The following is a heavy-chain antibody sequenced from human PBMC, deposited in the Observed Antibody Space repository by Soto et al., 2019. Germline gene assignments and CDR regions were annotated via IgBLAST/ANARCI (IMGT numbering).Heavy chain of an antibody. Sequence: PSETLSLTCTISGGSVSVYYWSWIRQSTGQGLEWIGYIYASGSPYYNPSLRSRVTISADTSKNQISLKLTCPTAADTAVYYCARGVWSSPPQYWGRGTLVTVSS. V-gene: IGHV4-59*02. CDR3: ARGVWSSPPQY. CDR1: GGSVSVYY. D-gene: IGHD2-21*01. CDR2: IYASGSP. J-gene: IGHJ4*02.